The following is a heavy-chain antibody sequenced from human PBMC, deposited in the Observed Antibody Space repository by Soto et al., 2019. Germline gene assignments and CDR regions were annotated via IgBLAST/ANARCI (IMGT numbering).Heavy chain of an antibody. CDR2: IIPIFGTA. D-gene: IGHD3-22*01. V-gene: IGHV1-69*13. Sequence: ASVKVSCKSSGCTISSYAISCVRQAPGQGLEWMGGIIPIFGTANYAQKFQGRVTITADESTSTAYMELSSLRSEDTAVYYCARDLGYYDSSGTVYWGQGTLVTVSS. CDR1: GCTISSYA. CDR3: ARDLGYYDSSGTVY. J-gene: IGHJ4*02.